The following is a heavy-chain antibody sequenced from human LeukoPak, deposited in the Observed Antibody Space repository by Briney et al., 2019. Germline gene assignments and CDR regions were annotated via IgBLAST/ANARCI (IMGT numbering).Heavy chain of an antibody. J-gene: IGHJ5*02. CDR3: ARSSANRLWRWGIVVPAAGKFDP. Sequence: PSETLSLTCAVYGGSFSGYYWRWIRQPPGKGLEWIGEINHSGSTNYNPSLKSRVTISVDTSKNQFSLKLSSVTAADTAVYYCARSSANRLWRWGIVVPAAGKFDPWGQGTLVTVSS. V-gene: IGHV4-34*01. D-gene: IGHD2-2*01. CDR2: INHSGST. CDR1: GGSFSGYY.